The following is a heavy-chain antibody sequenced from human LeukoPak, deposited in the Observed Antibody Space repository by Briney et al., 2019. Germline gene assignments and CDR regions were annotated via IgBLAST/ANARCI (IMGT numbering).Heavy chain of an antibody. V-gene: IGHV3-23*01. Sequence: PGGSLRLSCAVSGITLSNYGMSWVRQAPGKGLEWVAGISDSGGRTNYADSVKGRFTISRDNSKNTLYLQMNSLRAEDTAVYYCAKIIVVVPAARNFDYWGQGTLVTVSS. CDR2: ISDSGGRT. CDR3: AKIIVVVPAARNFDY. CDR1: GITLSNYG. J-gene: IGHJ4*02. D-gene: IGHD2-2*01.